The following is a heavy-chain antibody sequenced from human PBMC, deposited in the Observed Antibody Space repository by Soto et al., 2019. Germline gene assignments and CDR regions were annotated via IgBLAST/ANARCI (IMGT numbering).Heavy chain of an antibody. CDR1: GVTFSTYW. CDR3: ARAITTAGGY. D-gene: IGHD6-25*01. CDR2: INQDGSEI. Sequence: EVQLVESGGGLVQPGGSLRLSCVASGVTFSTYWMTWVRQAPGKGLEWVARINQDGSEIYYVESVKGRFTISRDNAKNSLHLQRNSMRAEDTAVYYLARAITTAGGYWGQGTLVTVSS. V-gene: IGHV3-7*05. J-gene: IGHJ4*02.